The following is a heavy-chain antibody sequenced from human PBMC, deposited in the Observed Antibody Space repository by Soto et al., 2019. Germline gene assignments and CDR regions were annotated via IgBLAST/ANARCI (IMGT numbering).Heavy chain of an antibody. CDR1: GGSFSGYY. V-gene: IGHV4-34*01. CDR3: ARGAADYVWGSYRYTGMVDY. J-gene: IGHJ4*02. CDR2: INHSGST. D-gene: IGHD3-16*02. Sequence: PSETLSLTCAVYGGSFSGYYWSWIRQPPGKGLEWIGEINHSGSTNYNPSLKSRVTISVDTSKNQFSLKLSSVTAADTAVYYCARGAADYVWGSYRYTGMVDYWGQGTLVTVSS.